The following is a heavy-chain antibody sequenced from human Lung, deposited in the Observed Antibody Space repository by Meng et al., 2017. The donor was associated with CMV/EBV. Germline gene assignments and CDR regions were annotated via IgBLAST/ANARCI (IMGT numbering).Heavy chain of an antibody. CDR1: DYNFASYG. CDR2: INTDNGNT. CDR3: ARSSTIFQIDY. V-gene: IGHV1-18*01. J-gene: IGHJ4*02. D-gene: IGHD3-9*01. Sequence: ASVKVSCKGSDYNFASYGITWVRHAPGQGLEWMGWINTDNGNTKYAQKFQDRVIMTTDRATRTAYMELRSLRSDDAAVYYCARSSTIFQIDYWGQGTLVTVSS.